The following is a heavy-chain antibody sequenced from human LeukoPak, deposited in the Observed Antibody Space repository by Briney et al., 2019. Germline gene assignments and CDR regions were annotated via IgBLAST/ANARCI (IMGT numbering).Heavy chain of an antibody. CDR3: VRGGSMTARPFVSIDY. D-gene: IGHD6-6*01. CDR2: IHTSGSV. V-gene: IGHV4-4*07. CDR1: GGSISTYY. J-gene: IGHJ4*02. Sequence: PSETLSLTCTVSGGSISTYYWSWVRQPAGKGLEWFGRIHTSGSVDYNPYLKSRVTMAADTSKKQFSLTLSSVTAADTAMYYCVRGGSMTARPFVSIDYWGQGALVTASS.